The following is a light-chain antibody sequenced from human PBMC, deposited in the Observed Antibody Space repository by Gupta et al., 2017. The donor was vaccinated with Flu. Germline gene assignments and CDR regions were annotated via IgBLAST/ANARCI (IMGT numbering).Light chain of an antibody. CDR3: ASYTGANHVI. J-gene: IGLJ2*01. V-gene: IGLV2-14*04. CDR2: DVR. Sequence: TSNDVGANKYVSWYQQRPGKAPKLIIFDVRIRSSGVSNRFSGSKSGNTASLTISGLQAEDEADFYCASYTGANHVIFGGGTKLTVL. CDR1: SNDVGANKY.